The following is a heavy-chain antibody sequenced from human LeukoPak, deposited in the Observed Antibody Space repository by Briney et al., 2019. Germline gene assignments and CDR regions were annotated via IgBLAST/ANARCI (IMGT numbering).Heavy chain of an antibody. Sequence: GGSLRLSCAASGFTFSNYDMHWVRQAPGKGLEWVAVISYDGNNKGFADSVKGRFTISRDNSKNTLYLQMNSLRAEDTAVYYCARGNNVLMVTGCFDYWGQGTLVTVSS. CDR3: ARGNNVLMVTGCFDY. CDR1: GFTFSNYD. CDR2: ISYDGNNK. J-gene: IGHJ4*02. V-gene: IGHV3-30-3*01. D-gene: IGHD2-21*02.